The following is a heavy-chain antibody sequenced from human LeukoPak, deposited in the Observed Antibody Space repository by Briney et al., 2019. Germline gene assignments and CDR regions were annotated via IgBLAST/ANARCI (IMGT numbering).Heavy chain of an antibody. CDR2: ISSSSSTI. CDR3: ARGGPKVFTVTTSPCDY. CDR1: GFTFSSYS. J-gene: IGHJ4*02. V-gene: IGHV3-48*02. D-gene: IGHD4-17*01. Sequence: QPGGSLRLSCAASGFTFSSYSMNWVRQAPGKGLEWVSYISSSSSTIYYADSVKGRFTISRDNAKNSLYLQMNSLRDEDTAVYYCARGGPKVFTVTTSPCDYWGQGTLVTVSS.